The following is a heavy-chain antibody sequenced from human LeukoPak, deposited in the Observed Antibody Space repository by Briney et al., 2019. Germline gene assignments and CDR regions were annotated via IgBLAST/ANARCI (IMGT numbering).Heavy chain of an antibody. CDR2: IYSGTT. CDR1: GFSVSDNS. J-gene: IGHJ4*02. V-gene: IGHV3-53*01. CDR3: ARRAGAYSHPYDY. D-gene: IGHD4/OR15-4a*01. Sequence: GGSLRLSCTVSGFSVSDNSMSWVRQAPGKGLEWVSFIYSGTTHYSDSVKGRFTISRDNSKNTLYLQMSSLRAKDTAVYYCARRAGAYSHPYDYWGQGTLVTVSS.